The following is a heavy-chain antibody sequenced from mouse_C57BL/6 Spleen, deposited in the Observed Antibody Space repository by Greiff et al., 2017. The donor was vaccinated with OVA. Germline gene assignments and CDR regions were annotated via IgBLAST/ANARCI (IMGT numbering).Heavy chain of an antibody. CDR3: ARDYYGSSPEWYFDV. J-gene: IGHJ1*03. V-gene: IGHV1-82*01. CDR2: IYPGDGDT. D-gene: IGHD1-1*01. CDR1: GYAFSSSW. Sequence: QVQLQQSGPELVKPGASVKISCKASGYAFSSSWMNWVKQRPGKGLEWIGRIYPGDGDTNYNGKFKGKATLTADKSSSTAYMQLSSLTSEDSAVYFCARDYYGSSPEWYFDVWGTGTTVTVSS.